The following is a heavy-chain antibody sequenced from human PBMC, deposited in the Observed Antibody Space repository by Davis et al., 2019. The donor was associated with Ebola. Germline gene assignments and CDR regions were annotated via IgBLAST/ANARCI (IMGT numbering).Heavy chain of an antibody. CDR1: LYTFTSYG. V-gene: IGHV1-18*04. J-gene: IGHJ4*02. CDR2: ISGFNTNT. D-gene: IGHD3-9*01. Sequence: SVNVPLMSSLYTFTSYGRVWLRQAPGLGLEWMGWISGFNTNTNFAQKFQGRLTVSKDTSTNTAYMDLRSLTSDDTAIYYCARAPNYDVLTGTSSYYFDYWGQGTLVTVSS. CDR3: ARAPNYDVLTGTSSYYFDY.